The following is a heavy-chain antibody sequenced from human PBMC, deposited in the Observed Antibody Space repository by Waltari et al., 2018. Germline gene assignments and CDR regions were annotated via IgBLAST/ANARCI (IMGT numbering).Heavy chain of an antibody. CDR1: GGSISRGSYY. CDR2: IYTSGST. Sequence: QVQLQESGPGLVKPSQTLSLTCPVSGGSISRGSYYWRWIRQPAGKGLEWIGRIYTSGSTNYNPSLKSRVTISVDTSKNQFSLKLSSVTAADTAVYYCARGRGSYSDYWGQGTLVTVSS. V-gene: IGHV4-61*02. J-gene: IGHJ4*02. CDR3: ARGRGSYSDY. D-gene: IGHD1-26*01.